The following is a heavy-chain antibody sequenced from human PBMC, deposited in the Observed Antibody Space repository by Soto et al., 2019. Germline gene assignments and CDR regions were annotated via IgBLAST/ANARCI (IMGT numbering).Heavy chain of an antibody. Sequence: GASVKVSCKASGYTFTNYGISWVRQAPGQGLEWMGWISAYNGNPKYAQKLQGRVTMTTDTSTSTAYMELRSLRSDDTAVYYCARGVGSGSYYNQYNWFDPWGQGTLVIVSS. CDR3: ARGVGSGSYYNQYNWFDP. V-gene: IGHV1-18*01. CDR1: GYTFTNYG. J-gene: IGHJ5*02. D-gene: IGHD3-10*01. CDR2: ISAYNGNP.